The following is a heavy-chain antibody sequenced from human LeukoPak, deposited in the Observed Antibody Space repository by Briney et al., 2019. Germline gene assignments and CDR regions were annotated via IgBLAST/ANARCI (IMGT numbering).Heavy chain of an antibody. Sequence: GGSLRLSCAASGFTVSSNYMSWVRQTPGKGLEWVSVIYSGGSTYYADSVKGRFTISRDNSKNTLYLQMNSLRAEDTAVYYCARSFVAAAGIALFDYWGQGTLVTVSS. J-gene: IGHJ4*02. V-gene: IGHV3-53*01. CDR2: IYSGGST. D-gene: IGHD6-13*01. CDR1: GFTVSSNY. CDR3: ARSFVAAAGIALFDY.